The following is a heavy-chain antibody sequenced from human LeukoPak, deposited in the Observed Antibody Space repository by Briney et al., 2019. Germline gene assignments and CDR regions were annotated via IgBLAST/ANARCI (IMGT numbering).Heavy chain of an antibody. CDR2: ISPNGGGT. V-gene: IGHV1-46*01. CDR1: GYSFISHQ. D-gene: IGHD5-12*01. CDR3: ARGPWFYSGYPSYYFDH. J-gene: IGHJ4*02. Sequence: ASVKVSCKASGYSFISHQMHWVRQAPGQGLEWVGIISPNGGGTTYAPKFQGRVTMTRDMSTSTVYMELSSLRSEDTALYYCARGPWFYSGYPSYYFDHWGQGTLVTVSS.